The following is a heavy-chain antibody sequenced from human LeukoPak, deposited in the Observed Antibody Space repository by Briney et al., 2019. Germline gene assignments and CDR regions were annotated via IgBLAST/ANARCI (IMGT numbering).Heavy chain of an antibody. V-gene: IGHV3-23*01. CDR2: IDGPGRIT. CDR1: GLTFRLYG. Sequence: GESLRLSCAASGLTFRLYGMSWVRQTPGKGLQLVSTIDGPGRITLYADSVKGRFTISRDNSKNTMYLQMSSLRAEDTALYYCAKAQAGGFNYGPFDYWGQGSLVTVSS. D-gene: IGHD5-18*01. J-gene: IGHJ4*02. CDR3: AKAQAGGFNYGPFDY.